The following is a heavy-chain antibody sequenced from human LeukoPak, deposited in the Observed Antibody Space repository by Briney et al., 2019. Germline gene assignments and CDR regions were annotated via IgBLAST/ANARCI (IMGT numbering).Heavy chain of an antibody. CDR3: ARGRYYYDSSGLFDY. D-gene: IGHD3-22*01. CDR1: GCTFTGYY. CDR2: INPNSGGT. J-gene: IGHJ4*02. Sequence: ASVKVSCKASGCTFTGYYMHWVRQAPGQGLEWMGWINPNSGGTNYAQKFQGRVTMTRDTSISTAYMELSRLRSDDTAVYYCARGRYYYDSSGLFDYWGQGTLVTVSS. V-gene: IGHV1-2*02.